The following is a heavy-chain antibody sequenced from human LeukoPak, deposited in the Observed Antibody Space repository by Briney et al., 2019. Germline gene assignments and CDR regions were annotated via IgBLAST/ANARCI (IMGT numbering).Heavy chain of an antibody. Sequence: SETLSLTFTVSGGSISSGSYYWSWIRQPAGKGLEWIGRIYTSGSTNYNPSLKSRVTISVDTSKNQFSLKLSSVTAADTAVYYCARGDSGSDWFDPWGQGTLVTVSS. CDR3: ARGDSGSDWFDP. J-gene: IGHJ5*02. V-gene: IGHV4-61*02. CDR1: GGSISSGSYY. D-gene: IGHD1-26*01. CDR2: IYTSGST.